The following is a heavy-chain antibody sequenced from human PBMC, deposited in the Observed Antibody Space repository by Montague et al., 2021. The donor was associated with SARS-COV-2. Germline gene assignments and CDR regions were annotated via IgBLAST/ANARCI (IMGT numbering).Heavy chain of an antibody. CDR1: GGSFSDYY. V-gene: IGHV4-34*01. J-gene: IGHJ4*02. D-gene: IGHD3-22*01. CDR3: ARGRQHFNMIVVVMTGGEYYFDY. Sequence: SETLSLTCAVYGGSFSDYYWGWIRQPPGKGLEWIGEINHRGTSKYNPSLKSRVSISLDTSKNHFSLYLSSVTAADTAVYYCARGRQHFNMIVVVMTGGEYYFDYWGQGTLVTVSS. CDR2: INHRGTS.